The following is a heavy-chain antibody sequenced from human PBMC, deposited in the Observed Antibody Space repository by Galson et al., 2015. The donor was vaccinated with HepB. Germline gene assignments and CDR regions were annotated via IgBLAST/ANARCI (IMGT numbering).Heavy chain of an antibody. CDR1: GFTFSNYA. D-gene: IGHD5-24*01. J-gene: IGHJ6*02. V-gene: IGHV3-23*01. Sequence: SLRLSCAASGFTFSNYAMSWVRQAPGKGLEWVSAISDGSTYYADSVKGRLTISRDNSKNTLYLQMNSLRAEDTAVYYCAKQGGYNYYYYVMDVWGQGTTVTVSS. CDR2: ISDGST. CDR3: AKQGGYNYYYYVMDV.